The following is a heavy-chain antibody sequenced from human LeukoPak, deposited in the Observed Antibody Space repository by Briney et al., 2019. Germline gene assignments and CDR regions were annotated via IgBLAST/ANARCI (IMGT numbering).Heavy chain of an antibody. V-gene: IGHV3-23*01. CDR1: GFTFNTYT. J-gene: IGHJ4*02. D-gene: IGHD6-13*01. Sequence: GGSLRLSCAASGFTFNTYTTSWVRQAPGKGLEWVSTIRGSDGYTYYADSVKGRFTISRDNSNNALYLKMNSLRAEDTAVYYCAKVQSSWYYFDYWGQGTLVTVSS. CDR2: IRGSDGYT. CDR3: AKVQSSWYYFDY.